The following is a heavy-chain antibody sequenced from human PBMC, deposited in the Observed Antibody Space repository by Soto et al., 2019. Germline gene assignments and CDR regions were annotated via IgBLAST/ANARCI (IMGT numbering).Heavy chain of an antibody. CDR3: VRAVYRSIAAAGMGFYYYYYMDV. CDR2: IYSGGST. CDR1: GFTVSSNY. V-gene: IGHV3-66*01. Sequence: GGSLRLSCAASGFTVSSNYMSWVRQAPGKGLEWVSVIYSGGSTYYEDSLKGRYTISRDNSKNTLYLQMNSLRAEDTAVYYCVRAVYRSIAAAGMGFYYYYYMDVWGKGTTVTVSS. J-gene: IGHJ6*03. D-gene: IGHD6-13*01.